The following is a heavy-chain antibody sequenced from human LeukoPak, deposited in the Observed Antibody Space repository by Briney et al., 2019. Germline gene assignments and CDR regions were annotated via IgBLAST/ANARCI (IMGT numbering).Heavy chain of an antibody. D-gene: IGHD2-2*01. V-gene: IGHV3-23*01. Sequence: GGSLRLSCAASGFTFSSYAMSFLRRAPGKGLEWVSAISDDFGTYHADSVKGRFTISRDSSRNTLYLQMTSLRAEDTAVYYCARGNSGHCTGATCYALDYWGQGTLVTVSS. CDR2: ISDDFGT. CDR1: GFTFSSYA. CDR3: ARGNSGHCTGATCYALDY. J-gene: IGHJ4*02.